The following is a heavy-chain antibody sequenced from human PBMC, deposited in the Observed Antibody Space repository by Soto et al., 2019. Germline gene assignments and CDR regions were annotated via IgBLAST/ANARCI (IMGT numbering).Heavy chain of an antibody. CDR1: GASVSSDNSY. V-gene: IGHV4-61*01. Sequence: QVQLQKSGPGLVKPSETLSLICTVSGASVSSDNSYWSWIRQPPGKGLEWIGYIYYTGATDYDPSLKSRVTISLDTSKNQFSLKLTSVTAADTAVYYCATGNSSGLFFDYWGQGTLVTVSS. D-gene: IGHD6-19*01. J-gene: IGHJ4*02. CDR2: IYYTGAT. CDR3: ATGNSSGLFFDY.